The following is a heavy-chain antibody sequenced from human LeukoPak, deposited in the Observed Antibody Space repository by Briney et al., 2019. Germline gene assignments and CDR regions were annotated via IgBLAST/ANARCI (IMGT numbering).Heavy chain of an antibody. J-gene: IGHJ6*02. V-gene: IGHV4-39*07. D-gene: IGHD4-17*01. CDR1: GGSISSSNYY. CDR2: IYYSGST. CDR3: ARALTTVTTGYYYGMDV. Sequence: PSETLSPTCTVSGGSISSSNYYWGWIRQPPGEGLEWIGSIYYSGSTYYNPSLKSRVTISVDKSKNQFSLKLSSVTAADTAVYYCARALTTVTTGYYYGMDVWGQGTTVTVSS.